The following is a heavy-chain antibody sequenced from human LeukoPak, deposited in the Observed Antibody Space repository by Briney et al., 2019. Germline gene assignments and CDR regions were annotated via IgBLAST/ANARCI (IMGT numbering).Heavy chain of an antibody. CDR2: MKQDGSEK. J-gene: IGHJ6*02. CDR1: GFTFRSYW. D-gene: IGHD6-13*01. V-gene: IGHV3-7*01. CDR3: ARVLGYSSSTDYYYYGMDV. Sequence: GGSLRLSCVASGFTFRSYWMSWVRQAPGKGLEWVANMKQDGSEKYYVDSVKGRLTISRDNAKNSLYLQMNSLRAEDTAVYYCARVLGYSSSTDYYYYGMDVWGQGTTVTVSS.